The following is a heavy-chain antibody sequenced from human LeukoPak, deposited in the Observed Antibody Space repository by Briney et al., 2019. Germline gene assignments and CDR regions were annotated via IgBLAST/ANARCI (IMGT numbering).Heavy chain of an antibody. CDR3: ARYSSGYYIVDY. Sequence: SETLSLTCTVSGGSISSSSYCWGWIRQPPGKGLEWLGSIHYSGSTYYNPSLKSRVTISVDTSKNQFSLKLSSVTAADTAVYYCARYSSGYYIVDYWGQGTLVTVSS. D-gene: IGHD3-22*01. CDR2: IHYSGST. J-gene: IGHJ4*02. V-gene: IGHV4-39*07. CDR1: GGSISSSSYC.